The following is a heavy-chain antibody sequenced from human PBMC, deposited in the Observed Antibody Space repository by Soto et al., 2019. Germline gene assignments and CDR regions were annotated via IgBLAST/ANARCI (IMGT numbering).Heavy chain of an antibody. CDR1: GFTFSSYS. Sequence: QPGGSLRLSCAASGFTFSSYSMNWVRQAPGKGLEWVSYISSSSSTIYYADSVKGRFTISRDNAKNSLYLQMNSLRAEDTAVYYCARSVAELSAHGPFDYWGQGTLVTVSS. CDR3: ARSVAELSAHGPFDY. CDR2: ISSSSSTI. J-gene: IGHJ4*02. V-gene: IGHV3-48*01. D-gene: IGHD1-7*01.